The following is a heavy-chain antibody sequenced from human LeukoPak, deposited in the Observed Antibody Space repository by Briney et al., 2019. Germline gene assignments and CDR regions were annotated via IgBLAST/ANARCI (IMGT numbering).Heavy chain of an antibody. V-gene: IGHV3-74*01. CDR2: INSDGSST. J-gene: IGHJ4*02. CDR1: GFTFSNYW. Sequence: GGSLRLSYVASGFTFSNYWMHWVRQPPGKGLVWVSRINSDGSSTSYADSVKGRFTISRDNAKNTLYLQMNSLRAEDTAVYYCAKDFTGFGDGYNDYWGQGTLVTVSS. CDR3: AKDFTGFGDGYNDY. D-gene: IGHD5-24*01.